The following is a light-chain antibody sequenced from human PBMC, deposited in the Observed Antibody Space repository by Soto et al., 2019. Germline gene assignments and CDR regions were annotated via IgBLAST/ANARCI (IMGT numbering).Light chain of an antibody. V-gene: IGKV1-39*01. CDR1: QSIASF. CDR3: QQTYSMPVT. J-gene: IGKJ2*01. CDR2: ATS. Sequence: QMTQSPSSLSASVGDRVTITCRASQSIASFLNWYQQRPGTAPKLLIYATSNLESGVPSRFSGRGSATDFTLSIISLQPEDFATYFCQQTYSMPVTFGQGTKLE.